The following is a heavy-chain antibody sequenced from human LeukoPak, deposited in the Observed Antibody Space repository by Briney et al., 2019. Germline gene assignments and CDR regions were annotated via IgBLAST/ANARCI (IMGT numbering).Heavy chain of an antibody. Sequence: GGSLRLSCAASGFTFSTCWMHWVRQAPGKGLVWVSRIKSDGSTTSYADSVKGRFTISRDNAKNTLYLQMNSLRAEDTAVYYCASSWSFTNWGQGTLVTVSS. CDR1: GFTFSTCW. D-gene: IGHD6-13*01. CDR3: ASSWSFTN. J-gene: IGHJ4*02. CDR2: IKSDGSTT. V-gene: IGHV3-74*01.